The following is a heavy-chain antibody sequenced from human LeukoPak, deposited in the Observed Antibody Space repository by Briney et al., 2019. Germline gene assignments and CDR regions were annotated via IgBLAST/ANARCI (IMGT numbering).Heavy chain of an antibody. D-gene: IGHD1-26*01. CDR3: ARLRLSGGSFSVGWFDP. Sequence: SGTLSLTCTVSDEVITSNNWWSWVRQSPGKGLEWIGEIFHSGTTRYKASLESRVTMLLDKSKNQFSLRLNSVTAADTAVYFCARLRLSGGSFSVGWFDPWGQGIQVTVSS. J-gene: IGHJ5*02. CDR1: DEVITSNNW. CDR2: IFHSGTT. V-gene: IGHV4-4*02.